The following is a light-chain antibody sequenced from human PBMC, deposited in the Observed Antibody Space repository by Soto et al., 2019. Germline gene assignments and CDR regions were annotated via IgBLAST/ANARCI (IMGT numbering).Light chain of an antibody. CDR3: QHYNNWPYT. J-gene: IGKJ2*01. CDR1: QSVSSN. CDR2: GAS. Sequence: EIVMTQSPATLSVSPGERATLSFRASQSVSSNLAWYQQKPGQAPRLLIYGASTRPTGSPARFSGSGSGTEFTLTISSLQSEDFAVYYCQHYNNWPYTFGQGTKLEIK. V-gene: IGKV3-15*01.